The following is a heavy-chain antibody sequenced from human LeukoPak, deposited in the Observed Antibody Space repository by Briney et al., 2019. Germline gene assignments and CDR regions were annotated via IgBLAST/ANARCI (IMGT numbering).Heavy chain of an antibody. J-gene: IGHJ4*02. D-gene: IGHD6-13*01. Sequence: PSETLSLXCTVSGGSISSYYWSWIRQPPGKGLEWIGYIYYSGSTNYNPSLKSRVTISVDTSKNQFSLKLSSVTAADTAVYYCARDNGFGYSSSWYWYFDYWGQGTLVTVSS. CDR2: IYYSGST. CDR1: GGSISSYY. V-gene: IGHV4-59*01. CDR3: ARDNGFGYSSSWYWYFDY.